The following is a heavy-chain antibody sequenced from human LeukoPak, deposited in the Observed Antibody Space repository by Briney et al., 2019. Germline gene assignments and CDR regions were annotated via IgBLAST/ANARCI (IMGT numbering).Heavy chain of an antibody. Sequence: GGPLRLSCAASGFTFDDYAMHWVRQAPGKGLEWVSGISWNSGSIGYADSVKGRFTISRDNAKNSLYLQMNSLRAEDMALYYCAKDHSSSWYYFDYWGQGTLVTVSS. CDR2: ISWNSGSI. D-gene: IGHD6-13*01. V-gene: IGHV3-9*03. CDR1: GFTFDDYA. CDR3: AKDHSSSWYYFDY. J-gene: IGHJ4*02.